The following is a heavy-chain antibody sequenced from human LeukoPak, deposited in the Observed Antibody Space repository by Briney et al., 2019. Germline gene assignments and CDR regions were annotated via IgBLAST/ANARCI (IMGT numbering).Heavy chain of an antibody. D-gene: IGHD3-22*01. CDR2: INPNSGGT. CDR3: ARFYDSRGYPAEYFQH. Sequence: GASVEVSCKASGYTFTGYYMHWVRQAPGQGLEWMGWINPNSGGTNYAQKFQGRVTMTRDTSISTAYMELSRLRSDDTAVYYCARFYDSRGYPAEYFQHWGQGTLVTVSS. J-gene: IGHJ1*01. V-gene: IGHV1-2*02. CDR1: GYTFTGYY.